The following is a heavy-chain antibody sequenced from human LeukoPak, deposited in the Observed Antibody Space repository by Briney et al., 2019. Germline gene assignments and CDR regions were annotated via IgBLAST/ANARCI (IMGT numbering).Heavy chain of an antibody. J-gene: IGHJ4*02. CDR3: ARNPPRTGDFNS. Sequence: ASVKVSFKASGYTFTSYSINWVRQATGQGLEWLGWMSPNNGDTGYAQKFQGRDTMTRDTSTNTAYMELSGLTSEDTAVYYCARNPPRTGDFNSWGQGALVTVSS. D-gene: IGHD7-27*01. CDR1: GYTFTSYS. V-gene: IGHV1-8*02. CDR2: MSPNNGDT.